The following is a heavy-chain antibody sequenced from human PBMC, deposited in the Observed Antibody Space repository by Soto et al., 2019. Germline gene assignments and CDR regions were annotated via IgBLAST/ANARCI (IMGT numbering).Heavy chain of an antibody. J-gene: IGHJ4*02. CDR2: IHPGGST. CDR1: GFTVSTYY. V-gene: IGHV3-53*01. D-gene: IGHD3-10*01. CDR3: ARSVSYAPRIFVY. Sequence: GGSLRLACAASGFTVSTYYMSCVRQAPGKGLEWVSVIHPGGSTYYADSVKGRFTISRDSSKNTLFLQMKSLRAEDTAVYYCARSVSYAPRIFVYCGQGPLVTVFS.